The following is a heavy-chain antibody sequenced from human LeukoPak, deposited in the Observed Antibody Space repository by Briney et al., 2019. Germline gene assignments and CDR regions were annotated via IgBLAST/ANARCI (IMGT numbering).Heavy chain of an antibody. CDR1: GGSISSSSYY. CDR3: ARTIGDHDAFDI. D-gene: IGHD3-10*01. V-gene: IGHV4-39*01. Sequence: KTSETLSLTCTVSGGSISSSSYYWGWIRQPPGKGLEWIGSIYYSGSTYYNPSLKSRVTISVDTSKNQFSLKLSSVTAADTAVYYCARTIGDHDAFDIWGQGTMVTVSS. J-gene: IGHJ3*02. CDR2: IYYSGST.